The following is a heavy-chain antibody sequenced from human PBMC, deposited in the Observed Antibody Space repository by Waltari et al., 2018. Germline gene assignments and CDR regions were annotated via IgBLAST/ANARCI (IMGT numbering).Heavy chain of an antibody. CDR3: ARGPLGYTDKWYSGTDGFDI. CDR1: GFTFDDYA. J-gene: IGHJ3*02. CDR2: IDWSGGIR. D-gene: IGHD2-15*01. Sequence: EVQLVESGGSVIRPGESLRLSCAVSGFTFDDYAMNWVRQAPGKGLEWVFVIDWSGGIRSYADSVKGRFTISRDNAKNSLSLQMDSLRGEDTALYYCARGPLGYTDKWYSGTDGFDIWGQGTTVTVSS. V-gene: IGHV3-20*04.